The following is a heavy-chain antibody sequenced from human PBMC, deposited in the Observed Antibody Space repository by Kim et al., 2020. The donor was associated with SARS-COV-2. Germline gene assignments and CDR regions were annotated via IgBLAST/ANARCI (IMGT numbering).Heavy chain of an antibody. Sequence: SGVSTYYADSVQGRFTISRDNSKNTLYLQMNSLRAEDTAVYYCAGLAGTYWGQGTLVTVSS. D-gene: IGHD6-19*01. J-gene: IGHJ4*02. CDR3: AGLAGTY. V-gene: IGHV3-23*01. CDR2: SGVST.